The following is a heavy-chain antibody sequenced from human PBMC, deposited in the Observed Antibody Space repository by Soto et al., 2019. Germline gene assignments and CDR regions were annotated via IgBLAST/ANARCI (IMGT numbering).Heavy chain of an antibody. CDR2: IIRIFGTP. D-gene: IGHD3-10*01. V-gene: IGHV1-69*12. CDR1: RGTFSSYA. J-gene: IGHJ6*02. Sequence: QVQLVQSGAEVKKPGSSVKVSCKASRGTFSSYAINWVRQAPGQGLEWMGGIIRIFGTPDYAQRFQGRVTITEDESTSTAYMELSSLRSEDTAVYYCARQGSNEYYYYGMDVWGQGTTVTVSS. CDR3: ARQGSNEYYYYGMDV.